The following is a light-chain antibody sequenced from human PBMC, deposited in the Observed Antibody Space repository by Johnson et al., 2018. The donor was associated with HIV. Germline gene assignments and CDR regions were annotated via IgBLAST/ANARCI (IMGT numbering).Light chain of an antibody. V-gene: IGLV1-51*01. J-gene: IGLJ1*01. CDR2: DNN. Sequence: QSVLTQPPSVSAAPGQKVTISCSGSSSNIGKNYVSWYQQLPGTAPKLLIYDNNKRPSGIPDRFSGSKSGTSATLGITGLQTGDEADYYCATWDRSLTAGGVFGTGTKVTVL. CDR3: ATWDRSLTAGGV. CDR1: SSNIGKNY.